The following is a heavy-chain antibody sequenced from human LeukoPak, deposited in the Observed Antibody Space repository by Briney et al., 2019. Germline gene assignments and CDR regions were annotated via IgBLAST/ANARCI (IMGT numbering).Heavy chain of an antibody. V-gene: IGHV3-21*01. CDR1: GFTFSSYS. CDR2: ISSSSSYI. Sequence: PGGSLRLSCAASGFTFSSYSMNWVRQAPGKGLEWVSSISSSSSYIYYADSMKGRFTISRDNAKNSLYLQMNSLRAEDTAVYYCARDSAAGTPYYFDYWGQGTLVTVSS. D-gene: IGHD6-13*01. CDR3: ARDSAAGTPYYFDY. J-gene: IGHJ4*02.